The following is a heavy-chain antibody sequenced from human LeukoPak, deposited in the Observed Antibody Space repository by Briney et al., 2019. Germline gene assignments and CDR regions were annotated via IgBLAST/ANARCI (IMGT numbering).Heavy chain of an antibody. D-gene: IGHD6-13*01. CDR1: GFSFSSFA. CDR3: ASASSHRIAAGGDY. J-gene: IGHJ4*02. CDR2: ITGSGVT. Sequence: GGSLRLSCAASGFSFSSFALTWVRQAPGKELEWVSSITGSGVTSYGDSVKGRFSISRDNSRRTLYLQLNSLRAEDTAVYYCASASSHRIAAGGDYWGQGTLVTVSS. V-gene: IGHV3-23*01.